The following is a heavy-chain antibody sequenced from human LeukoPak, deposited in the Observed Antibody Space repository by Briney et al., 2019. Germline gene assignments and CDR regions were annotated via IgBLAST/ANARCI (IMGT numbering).Heavy chain of an antibody. CDR1: GGSISSGDYY. V-gene: IGHV4-30-4*08. J-gene: IGHJ3*02. Sequence: SETLSLTCTVSGGSISSGDYYWSWIRQPPGKGLEWIGYIYYSGSTYYNPSPKSRVTISVDTSKNQFSLKLSSVTAADTAVYYCARVVLDYGETDAFDIWGQGTMVTVSS. CDR3: ARVVLDYGETDAFDI. CDR2: IYYSGST. D-gene: IGHD4-17*01.